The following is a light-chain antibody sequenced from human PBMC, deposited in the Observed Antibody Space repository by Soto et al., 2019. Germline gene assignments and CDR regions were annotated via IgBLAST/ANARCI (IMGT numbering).Light chain of an antibody. CDR3: QSYESRPSGYV. Sequence: QSVLTQSPSVSGAPGQSVTISCTGSSSNIGAGYDVHWYQHIPGTAPKLLIYGNNNRPSGVPDRFSGSKSVTSASLAITGLQAEDEADYYCQSYESRPSGYVFGTGTKLTVL. CDR1: SSNIGAGYD. CDR2: GNN. J-gene: IGLJ1*01. V-gene: IGLV1-40*01.